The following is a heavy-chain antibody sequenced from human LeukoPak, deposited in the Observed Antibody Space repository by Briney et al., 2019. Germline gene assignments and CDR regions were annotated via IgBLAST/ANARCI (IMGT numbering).Heavy chain of an antibody. CDR3: ARAEVFWSGPFDY. J-gene: IGHJ4*02. Sequence: GSSVKVSCKASGGTFSSYVISWVRQAPGQGLEWMGRIIPIFGTANYAQKFQGRVTITTDESTSTAYMELSSLRSEDTAVYYCARAEVFWSGPFDYWGQGTLVTVSS. CDR2: IIPIFGTA. CDR1: GGTFSSYV. D-gene: IGHD3-3*01. V-gene: IGHV1-69*05.